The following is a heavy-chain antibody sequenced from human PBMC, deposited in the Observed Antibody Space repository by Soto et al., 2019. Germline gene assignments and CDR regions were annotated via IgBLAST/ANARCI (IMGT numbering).Heavy chain of an antibody. J-gene: IGHJ4*02. CDR3: ARGGILMPGTDVPVSVRFDY. V-gene: IGHV1-69*13. CDR1: GGTFRYYG. CDR2: IIPIFAPP. Sequence: ASVKVSCQASGGTFRYYGINWVRPAPGQGLEWMGGIIPIFAPPDYAQKFQGRVTITADESTSTAYMELTRLRSEDTAVYYCARGGILMPGTDVPVSVRFDYWGQGTLVTVSS. D-gene: IGHD6-13*01.